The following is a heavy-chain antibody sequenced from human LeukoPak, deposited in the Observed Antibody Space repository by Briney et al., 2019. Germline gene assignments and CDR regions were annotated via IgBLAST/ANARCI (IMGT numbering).Heavy chain of an antibody. D-gene: IGHD4-11*01. CDR3: ARWGNDYSQFDS. CDR1: GFSVSGYW. V-gene: IGHV3-23*01. Sequence: PGGSLRLSCGASGFSVSGYWMSWVRQAPGKGLEWVSVVSGSGDNTNYADSVKGRFTISRDNSKNTLFLQMNSLRTEDTAVYFCARWGNDYSQFDSWGQGTLVTVS. J-gene: IGHJ4*02. CDR2: VSGSGDNT.